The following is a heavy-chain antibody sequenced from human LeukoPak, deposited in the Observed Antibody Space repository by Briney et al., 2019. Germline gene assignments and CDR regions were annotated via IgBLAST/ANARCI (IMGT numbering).Heavy chain of an antibody. CDR3: ARRFAAVPSRYFDY. J-gene: IGHJ4*02. CDR2: IYPGDSDT. D-gene: IGHD3-3*01. CDR1: GYSFTRYW. Sequence: LGESLKISCKGSGYSFTRYWIGWVRQMPGKGLEWMGIIYPGDSDTRYSPCFQGQVTISADRSISTAYLQWSSLKASDTAMYYCARRFAAVPSRYFDYWGQGTLVTVSS. V-gene: IGHV5-51*01.